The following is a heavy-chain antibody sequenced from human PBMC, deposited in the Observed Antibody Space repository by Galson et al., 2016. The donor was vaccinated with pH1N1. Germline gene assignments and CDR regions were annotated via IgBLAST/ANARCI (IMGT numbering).Heavy chain of an antibody. J-gene: IGHJ6*02. CDR2: ISPIFDMA. CDR3: ANKFKDLVFVPAAERQTHYNYGMDV. CDR1: GGTFSSYG. V-gene: IGHV1-69*10. D-gene: IGHD2-2*01. Sequence: SVMVSCKASGGTFSSYGVSWVRQAPGQGLEWMGGISPIFDMANYAPRFQGRVTITADTSTNTAYMKLSSLRSDDTAVYFCANKFKDLVFVPAAERQTHYNYGMDVWGHGTTVIVSS.